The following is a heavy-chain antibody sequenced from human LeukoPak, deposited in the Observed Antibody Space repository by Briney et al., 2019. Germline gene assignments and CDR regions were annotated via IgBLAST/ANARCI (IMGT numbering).Heavy chain of an antibody. CDR3: ARDDYSDFPLFDY. CDR1: GFTFRNYA. CDR2: ISSDGSNK. D-gene: IGHD4-11*01. J-gene: IGHJ4*02. Sequence: GGSLRLSCAASGFTFRNYAMHWVRQAPGKGLEWVAVISSDGSNKYYADSVKGRFTISRDNSKNTLYLQMNSLRPEDTAVYYCARDDYSDFPLFDYWGQGTLVTVSS. V-gene: IGHV3-30-3*01.